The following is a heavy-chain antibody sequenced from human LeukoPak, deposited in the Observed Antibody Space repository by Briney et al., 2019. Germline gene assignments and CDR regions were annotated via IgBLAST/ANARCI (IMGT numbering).Heavy chain of an antibody. D-gene: IGHD3-3*01. J-gene: IGHJ6*03. CDR1: GFTFSSYG. V-gene: IGHV3-30*02. CDR3: ARDLGNYDFWSGYLAYYYYMDV. Sequence: GGSLRLSCAASGFTFSSYGMHWVRQAPGKGLEWVAFIRYDGSNKYYADSVKGRFTISRDNSKNTLYLQMNSLRTGDTAMYYCARDLGNYDFWSGYLAYYYYMDVWGKGTTVTVSS. CDR2: IRYDGSNK.